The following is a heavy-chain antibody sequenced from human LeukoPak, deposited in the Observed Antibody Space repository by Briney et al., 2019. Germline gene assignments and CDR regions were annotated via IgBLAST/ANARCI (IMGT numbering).Heavy chain of an antibody. J-gene: IGHJ4*02. CDR1: GGSISSYY. V-gene: IGHV4-59*08. CDR2: IYYSGST. D-gene: IGHD5-18*01. Sequence: SETLSLTCTVSGGSISSYYWSWIRQPPGKGLEWIGYIYYSGSTNYNPSLKSRVTISVDTSKNQFSLKLSSVTAADTAVYYCARLVGTATVFLGIDYWGQGTLVTVSS. CDR3: ARLVGTATVFLGIDY.